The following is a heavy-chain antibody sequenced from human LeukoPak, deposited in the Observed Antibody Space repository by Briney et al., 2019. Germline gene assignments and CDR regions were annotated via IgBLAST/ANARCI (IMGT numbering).Heavy chain of an antibody. J-gene: IGHJ3*02. Sequence: GESLKISCKGSGYSFTNYWIGWVRQMPGKGLEWMGIIYPGDSDTKYSPSFQGQVTISADKSISTAYLQWSSLKASDTAMYYCARAKLGINRNRDAFDIWGQGTMVTVSS. V-gene: IGHV5-51*01. CDR1: GYSFTNYW. CDR2: IYPGDSDT. CDR3: ARAKLGINRNRDAFDI. D-gene: IGHD7-27*01.